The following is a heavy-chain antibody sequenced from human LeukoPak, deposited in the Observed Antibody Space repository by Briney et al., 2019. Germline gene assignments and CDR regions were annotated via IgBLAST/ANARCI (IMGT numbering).Heavy chain of an antibody. CDR1: GYTFTGCY. CDR2: INPNSGGT. Sequence: GASVKVSCKASGYTFTGCYMHWVRQAPGQGLEWMGWINPNSGGTNYAQKFQGRVTMTRDTSISTAYTELSRLRSDDTAVYYCAFYCSSTSCYLGNDYWGQGTLVTVPS. V-gene: IGHV1-2*02. CDR3: AFYCSSTSCYLGNDY. J-gene: IGHJ4*02. D-gene: IGHD2-2*01.